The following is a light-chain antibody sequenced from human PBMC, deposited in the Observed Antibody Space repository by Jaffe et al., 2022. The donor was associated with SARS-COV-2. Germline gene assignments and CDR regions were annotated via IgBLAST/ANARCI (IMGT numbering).Light chain of an antibody. V-gene: IGKV3-20*01. J-gene: IGKJ2*01. Sequence: DIVLTQSPGTLSLSPGERATLSCRASQIVSGNLAWYQQKPGQAPRLLIYGASSRATGIPDRFSGSGSGTDFTLTINRLEPEDFAVYYCQQYGRPPETFGQGTKLEIK. CDR3: QQYGRPPET. CDR1: QIVSGN. CDR2: GAS.